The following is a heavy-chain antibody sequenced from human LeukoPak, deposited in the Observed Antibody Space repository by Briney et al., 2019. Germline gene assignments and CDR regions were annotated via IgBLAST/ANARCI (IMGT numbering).Heavy chain of an antibody. V-gene: IGHV3-23*01. CDR3: AKDRLNSGSYLIVDY. Sequence: GGSLRLSCAASGFTFSSYAMSWVRQAPGKGLEWVSAISGSGGSTYYADSAKGRFTISRDNSKNTLYLQMNSLRAEDTAVYYCAKDRLNSGSYLIVDYWGQGTLVTVSS. D-gene: IGHD1-26*01. J-gene: IGHJ4*02. CDR1: GFTFSSYA. CDR2: ISGSGGST.